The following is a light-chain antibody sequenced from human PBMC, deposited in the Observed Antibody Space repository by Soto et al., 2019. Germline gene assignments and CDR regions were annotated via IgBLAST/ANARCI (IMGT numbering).Light chain of an antibody. CDR2: EVD. Sequence: QSVLTQPASVSGSPGQSITISCTGTSTDIGGYTYVSWYQQHPGKVPKLMIYEVDNRPSGVSNRFSGSKSGSTASLTISGLQAEAEADYFCSSYSRTTTRVVFGGGTKLTVL. J-gene: IGLJ2*01. V-gene: IGLV2-14*01. CDR1: STDIGGYTY. CDR3: SSYSRTTTRVV.